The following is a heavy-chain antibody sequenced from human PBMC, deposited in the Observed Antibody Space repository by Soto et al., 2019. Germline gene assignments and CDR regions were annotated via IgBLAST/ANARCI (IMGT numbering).Heavy chain of an antibody. CDR1: GFTFISSA. V-gene: IGHV1-58*01. J-gene: IGHJ4*02. Sequence: XSVKVSCKASGFTFISSAVQWVRQARGQRLEWIGWIVVVSGNTNYAQKFQERVTITRDMSKSTAYMELSSLRSEDTAVYYCAADYYDTNGYYYDYWGQGDLVTVSS. CDR3: AADYYDTNGYYYDY. D-gene: IGHD3-22*01. CDR2: IVVVSGNT.